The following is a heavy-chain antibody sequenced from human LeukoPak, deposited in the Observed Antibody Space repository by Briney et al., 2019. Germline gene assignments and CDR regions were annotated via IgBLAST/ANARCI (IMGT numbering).Heavy chain of an antibody. V-gene: IGHV4-31*03. CDR2: IYYRGST. J-gene: IGHJ6*03. CDR1: GGSISSGGYY. D-gene: IGHD3-10*01. CDR3: ARVGMVYTSYYTSYYYYYMDV. Sequence: PSQTLSLTCTVSGGSISSGGYYWSWIRQHPGKGLEWIGYIYYRGSTYYNPSLKSRVTISVDTSKNQFSLKLSSVTAADTAVYYCARVGMVYTSYYTSYYYYYMDVWGKGTTVTVSS.